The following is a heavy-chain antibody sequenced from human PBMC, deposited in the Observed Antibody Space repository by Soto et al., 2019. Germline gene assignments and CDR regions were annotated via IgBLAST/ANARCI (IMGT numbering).Heavy chain of an antibody. CDR2: INYRGST. D-gene: IGHD5-12*01. J-gene: IGHJ4*02. CDR1: GDSINSRGYF. CDR3: ARHRDSGYVFGFSVDS. Sequence: QVQLQESGPGLVKPSETLSLTCTVSGDSINSRGYFWGWVRQTPGRGLEWIGAINYRGSTYYKPSHESRVSISVATSKNQFSLKLRSATAADTAIYNCARHRDSGYVFGFSVDSWGQGIVVTVSS. V-gene: IGHV4-39*01.